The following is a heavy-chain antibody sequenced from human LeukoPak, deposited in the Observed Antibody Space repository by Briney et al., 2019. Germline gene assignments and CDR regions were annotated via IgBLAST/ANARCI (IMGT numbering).Heavy chain of an antibody. J-gene: IGHJ5*02. D-gene: IGHD4-17*01. Sequence: ASVKVSCKASGYTFTGYYMHWVRQAPGQGLEWMGWINPNSGGTNYAQKFQGRVTMTRDTSISTAYMELSRLRSDDTAVYYCARTTVTTSRNWFDPWGQGTLVTVSS. V-gene: IGHV1-2*02. CDR2: INPNSGGT. CDR1: GYTFTGYY. CDR3: ARTTVTTSRNWFDP.